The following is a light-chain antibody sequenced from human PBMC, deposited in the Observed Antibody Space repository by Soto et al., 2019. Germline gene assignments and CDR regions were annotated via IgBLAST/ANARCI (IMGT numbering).Light chain of an antibody. Sequence: EIGMTQSPATLSVYPGERATLSCRASQSVSSNLAWYQQKPGQAPRLLIYGASNRATGIPDRFSGSGSGTDFTLTISRLEPEDFAVYYCQQYGSSGTFGQGTKVDIK. V-gene: IGKV3-20*01. J-gene: IGKJ1*01. CDR2: GAS. CDR1: QSVSSN. CDR3: QQYGSSGT.